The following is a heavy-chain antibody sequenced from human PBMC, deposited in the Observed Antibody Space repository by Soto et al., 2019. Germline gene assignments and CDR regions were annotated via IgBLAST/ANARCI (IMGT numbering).Heavy chain of an antibody. CDR2: INPNSGGT. Sequence: GASVKVSCKASGYTFTDYYIHWERQAPGQGLEWMGWINPNSGGTNYAQNSQGWVTMTRDTSISTAYTELSRLTSDDTAVYYCAGHHDIFEYGPDYWGQGTLVTVSS. D-gene: IGHD3-22*01. CDR3: AGHHDIFEYGPDY. CDR1: GYTFTDYY. V-gene: IGHV1-2*04. J-gene: IGHJ4*02.